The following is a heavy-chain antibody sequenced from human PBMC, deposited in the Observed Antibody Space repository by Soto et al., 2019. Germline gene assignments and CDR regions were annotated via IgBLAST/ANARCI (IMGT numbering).Heavy chain of an antibody. CDR3: ARTLYGDNVDY. Sequence: ASVKVSCKASGYTFTSYVFSWVRQAPGQGLEWMGWINPNSGNTGYAQKFQGRVTMTRNTSISTAYMELSSLRSEDTAVYYCARTLYGDNVDYWGQGTLVTVSS. CDR2: INPNSGNT. D-gene: IGHD4-17*01. J-gene: IGHJ4*02. CDR1: GYTFTSYV. V-gene: IGHV1-8*02.